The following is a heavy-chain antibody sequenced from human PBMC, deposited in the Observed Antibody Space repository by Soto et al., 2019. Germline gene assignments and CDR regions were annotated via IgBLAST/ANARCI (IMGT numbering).Heavy chain of an antibody. CDR1: GFTFSNYA. J-gene: IGHJ4*02. Sequence: EVQLLESGGGLVQPGRSLKLSCAASGFTFSNYAMSWVRQAPGKGLEWVSGIGGSGSTYYADSVKGRFTISRDNSKYTVDVQMNSLRAEDTAVYYCVKKRGYCSGGSCYHDYWGQGTLVTVSS. CDR2: IGGSGST. V-gene: IGHV3-23*01. CDR3: VKKRGYCSGGSCYHDY. D-gene: IGHD2-15*01.